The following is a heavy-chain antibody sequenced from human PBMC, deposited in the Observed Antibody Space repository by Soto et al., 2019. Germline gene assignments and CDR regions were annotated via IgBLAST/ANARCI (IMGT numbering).Heavy chain of an antibody. CDR1: GFTFSNAW. CDR2: IKSKTDGGTT. Sequence: PGGSLRLSCAASGFTFSNAWMNWVRQAPGKGLEWVGRIKSKTDGGTTDYAAPVKGRFTISRDDSKNTLYLQMNSLKTEDTAVYYCTTDMVGYRDYLFDYWGQGTLVTVSS. D-gene: IGHD4-17*01. V-gene: IGHV3-15*07. J-gene: IGHJ4*02. CDR3: TTDMVGYRDYLFDY.